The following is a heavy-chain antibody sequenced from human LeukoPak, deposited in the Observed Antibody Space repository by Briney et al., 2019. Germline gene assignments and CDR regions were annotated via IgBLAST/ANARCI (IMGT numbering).Heavy chain of an antibody. CDR1: GYSISSGYY. CDR3: ARDLWFGAFDY. Sequence: SETLSLTCAVSGYSISSGYYWGWIRQPPGKGLEWIGSIYHSGSTYYNPSLKSRVTISVDTSKNQFSLKLSSVTAADTAVYYRARDLWFGAFDYWGQGTLVTVSS. D-gene: IGHD3-10*01. J-gene: IGHJ4*02. CDR2: IYHSGST. V-gene: IGHV4-38-2*02.